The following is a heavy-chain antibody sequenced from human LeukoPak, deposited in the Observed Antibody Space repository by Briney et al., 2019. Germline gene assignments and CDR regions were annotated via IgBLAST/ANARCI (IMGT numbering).Heavy chain of an antibody. CDR1: GFTFGDYA. Sequence: PGRSLRLSCTTSGFTFGDYAVSWFRQAPGKGLEWVANIKKDGSAQNYVDSVKGRFSISRDSSKSTMYLQMNSLRADDTAVYYCAKVERVSAIRGYFDYWGQGALVTVSS. J-gene: IGHJ4*02. CDR2: IKKDGSAQ. V-gene: IGHV3-7*03. D-gene: IGHD5/OR15-5a*01. CDR3: AKVERVSAIRGYFDY.